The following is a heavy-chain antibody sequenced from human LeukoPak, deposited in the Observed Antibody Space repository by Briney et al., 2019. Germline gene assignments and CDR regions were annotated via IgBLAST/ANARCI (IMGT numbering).Heavy chain of an antibody. D-gene: IGHD3-22*01. CDR2: IYHSGST. CDR3: ARAGGDSYDSSGYCYPFGY. J-gene: IGHJ4*02. V-gene: IGHV4-38-2*01. Sequence: PSETLSLTCAVSGFSLSSGYYWGWIRQPPGKGLGWIGSIYHSGSTYYNPSLKSRVTISVDTSKNQFSLKLSSVTAADTAVFYCARAGGDSYDSSGYCYPFGYWGQGTLVTVSS. CDR1: GFSLSSGYY.